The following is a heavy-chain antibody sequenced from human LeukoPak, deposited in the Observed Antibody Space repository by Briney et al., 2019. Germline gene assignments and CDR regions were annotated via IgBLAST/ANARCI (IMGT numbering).Heavy chain of an antibody. Sequence: PGGSLRLSCAASGFTFSSYAMHWVRQAPGKGLEWVAVISYDGSNKYYADPVKGRFTISRDNSKTTLYLQMNSLRAEDKAVYYCARESLGAFDYWGQGTLVTVSS. D-gene: IGHD3-16*01. CDR1: GFTFSSYA. CDR3: ARESLGAFDY. CDR2: ISYDGSNK. V-gene: IGHV3-30*04. J-gene: IGHJ4*02.